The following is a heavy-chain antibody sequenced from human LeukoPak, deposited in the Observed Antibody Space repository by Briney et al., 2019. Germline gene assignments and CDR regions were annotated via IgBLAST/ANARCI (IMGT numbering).Heavy chain of an antibody. CDR3: STDSGRSYFYFDF. Sequence: ASVKVSCKISGFGLSVLSIHWMRQTPGKGLEWVGGIRPETGEPIFAQKFRGRVTITEDTFTDTGYLELRGLTSEDTAVYYCSTDSGRSYFYFDFWGQGTLVTVSS. CDR1: GFGLSVLS. D-gene: IGHD3-10*01. CDR2: IRPETGEP. V-gene: IGHV1-24*01. J-gene: IGHJ4*02.